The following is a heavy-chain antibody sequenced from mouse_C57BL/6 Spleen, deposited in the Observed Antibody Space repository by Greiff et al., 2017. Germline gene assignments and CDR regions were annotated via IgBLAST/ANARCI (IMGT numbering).Heavy chain of an antibody. Sequence: DVHLVESGGGLVKPGGSLKLSCAASGFTFSSYAMSWVRQTPEKRLEWVATISDGGSYTYYPDNVKGRFTISRDNAKNNLYLQMSHLKSEDTAMYYCARDHGNYFDYWGQGTTLTVSS. J-gene: IGHJ2*01. CDR1: GFTFSSYA. CDR2: ISDGGSYT. CDR3: ARDHGNYFDY. D-gene: IGHD2-1*01. V-gene: IGHV5-4*01.